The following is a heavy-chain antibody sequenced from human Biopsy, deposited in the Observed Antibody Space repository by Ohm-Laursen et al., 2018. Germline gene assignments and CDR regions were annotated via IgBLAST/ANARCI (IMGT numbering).Heavy chain of an antibody. CDR3: ATKLTGYFHH. D-gene: IGHD3-9*01. Sequence: SVKVSCKAPGGTFSNYGVNWVRQAPGQGLEWLGGNIPILGTGNYAQKFQDRVTVAADTSTSTATMERRSLRSDDTAVYYCATKLTGYFHHWGQGTLVIVSS. CDR1: GGTFSNYG. V-gene: IGHV1-69*06. CDR2: NIPILGTG. J-gene: IGHJ1*01.